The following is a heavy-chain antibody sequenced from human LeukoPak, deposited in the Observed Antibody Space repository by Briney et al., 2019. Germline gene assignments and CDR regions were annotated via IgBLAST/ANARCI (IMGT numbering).Heavy chain of an antibody. CDR2: IKSKTDGGTT. J-gene: IGHJ4*02. Sequence: GGSLRLSCVASGFTFTNAWMSWVRQAPGKGLEWVGHIKSKTDGGTTDYAAPVKGRFTISRDDSKNTLYLQMNSLKTEDTAVYYCSTGFWSNSFFFAHWGQGTLVTVSP. V-gene: IGHV3-15*01. CDR3: STGFWSNSFFFAH. CDR1: GFTFTNAW. D-gene: IGHD3-3*01.